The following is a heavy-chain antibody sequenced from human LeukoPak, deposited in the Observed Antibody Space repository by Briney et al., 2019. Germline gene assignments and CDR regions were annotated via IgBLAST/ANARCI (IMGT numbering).Heavy chain of an antibody. J-gene: IGHJ6*03. V-gene: IGHV4-61*05. CDR1: GGSISSSSYY. D-gene: IGHD2-21*02. CDR2: IYYSGST. CDR3: ARSGATYCGGDCYEEIKERHYYYYYMDV. Sequence: PSETLSLTCTVSGGSISSSSYYWGWIRQPPGKGLEWIGYIYYSGSTNYNPSLKSRVTISVDTSKNQFSLKLSSVTAADTAVYYCARSGATYCGGDCYEEIKERHYYYYYMDVWGKGTTVTVSS.